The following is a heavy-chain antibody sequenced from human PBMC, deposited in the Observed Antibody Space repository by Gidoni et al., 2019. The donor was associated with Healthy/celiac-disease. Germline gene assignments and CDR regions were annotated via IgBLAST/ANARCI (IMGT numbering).Heavy chain of an antibody. V-gene: IGHV4-4*02. Sequence: STNYNPSLKSRVTISVDKSKNQFSLKLSSVTAADTAVYYCAREAVYYELLRGMDVWGQGTTVTVSS. J-gene: IGHJ6*02. D-gene: IGHD3-9*01. CDR3: AREAVYYELLRGMDV. CDR2: ST.